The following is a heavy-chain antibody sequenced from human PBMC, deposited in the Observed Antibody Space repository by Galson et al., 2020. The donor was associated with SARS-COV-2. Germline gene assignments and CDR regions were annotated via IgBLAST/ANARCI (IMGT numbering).Heavy chain of an antibody. J-gene: IGHJ4*02. Sequence: ASETLSLTCAVSGGSISSGGYSWSRIRQPPGKGLEWIGYIYHSGSTYYNPSLKSRVTISVDRSKNQFSLKLSSVTAADTAVYYCARGRDYFDYWGQGTLVTVSS. CDR2: IYHSGST. V-gene: IGHV4-30-2*01. CDR1: GGSISSGGYS. CDR3: ARGRDYFDY.